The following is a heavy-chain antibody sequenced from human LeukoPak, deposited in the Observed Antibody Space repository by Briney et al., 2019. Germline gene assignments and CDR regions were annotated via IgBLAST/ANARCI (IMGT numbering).Heavy chain of an antibody. CDR2: INPNSGGT. CDR3: ARDATYYYGSGSYYI. D-gene: IGHD3-10*01. V-gene: IGHV1-2*02. CDR1: VYTFTGYY. J-gene: IGHJ4*02. Sequence: ASVNVSCKASVYTFTGYYMHLVRQAPGQGLEWMGWINPNSGGTNYAQKLQGRVTMTRDTSISTDYMELSRLRSDDTAVYYCARDATYYYGSGSYYIWGQGTLVTVSS.